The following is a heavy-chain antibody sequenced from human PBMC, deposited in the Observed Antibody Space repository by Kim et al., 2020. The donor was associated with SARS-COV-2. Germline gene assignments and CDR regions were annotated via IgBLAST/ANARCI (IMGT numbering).Heavy chain of an antibody. Sequence: GGSLRLSCSASGFTFSSYAMHWVRQAPGKGLEYVSAISSNGGSTYYADSVKGRFTISRDNSKNTLYLQMSSLRAEDTAVYYCVNNLFDYYYGMDVWGQGTTVTVSS. CDR1: GFTFSSYA. J-gene: IGHJ6*02. CDR3: VNNLFDYYYGMDV. CDR2: ISSNGGST. V-gene: IGHV3-64D*09.